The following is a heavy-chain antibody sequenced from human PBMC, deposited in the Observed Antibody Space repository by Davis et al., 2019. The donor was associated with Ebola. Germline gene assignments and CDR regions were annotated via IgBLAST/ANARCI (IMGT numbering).Heavy chain of an antibody. D-gene: IGHD4-17*01. V-gene: IGHV3-21*01. Sequence: GESLKISCAASGFTFSSYSMNWVRQAPGKGLEWVSSISSSSSYIYYADSVKGRFTISRDNAKNSLYLQMNSLRDEDTAVYYCATDYGFYYYYGMDVWGKGTTVTVSS. CDR1: GFTFSSYS. CDR3: ATDYGFYYYYGMDV. J-gene: IGHJ6*04. CDR2: ISSSSSYI.